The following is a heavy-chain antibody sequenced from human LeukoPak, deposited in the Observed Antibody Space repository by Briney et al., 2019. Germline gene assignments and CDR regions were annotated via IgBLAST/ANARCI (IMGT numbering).Heavy chain of an antibody. J-gene: IGHJ6*02. CDR2: INTNTGNP. Sequence: ASVKVSCKASGYTFTSYAMNWVRQAPGQGLEWMGWINTNTGNPTYAQGFTGRFVFSLDTSVSTAYLQISSLKAEDTAVYYCARDLGSDGSGRFYYYYGMDVWGQGTTVTVSS. CDR1: GYTFTSYA. V-gene: IGHV7-4-1*02. D-gene: IGHD5-12*01. CDR3: ARDLGSDGSGRFYYYYGMDV.